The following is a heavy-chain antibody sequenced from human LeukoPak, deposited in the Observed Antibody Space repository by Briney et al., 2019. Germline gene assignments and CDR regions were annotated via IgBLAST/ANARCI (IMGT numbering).Heavy chain of an antibody. CDR3: ARPTLSTFMRPYDY. Sequence: SETLSLTCTVSGYSISSGDVWGWVRQPPEKGREWSGESNHIGSSNYNPSLKSRVTISVATHRNQFSLKLRYVTAADTAVYYCARPTLSTFMRPYDYWGQGTLVTVSS. CDR1: GYSISSGDV. J-gene: IGHJ4*02. CDR2: SNHIGSS. V-gene: IGHV4-38-2*02. D-gene: IGHD2-2*01.